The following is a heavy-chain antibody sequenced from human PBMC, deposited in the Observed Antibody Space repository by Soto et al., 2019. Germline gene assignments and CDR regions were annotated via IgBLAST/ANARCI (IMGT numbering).Heavy chain of an antibody. J-gene: IGHJ5*02. CDR1: GYTFTSYA. CDR2: ISAYNGNT. CDR3: ARDSPPIAS. D-gene: IGHD3-3*02. Sequence: QVQLVQSGAEVKKPGASVKVSCKASGYTFTSYAISWVRQAPGQGLEWMGWISAYNGNTNYAQNLQGRGTTTTNTSTSTAYMELRSLRSADTAVYYCARDSPPIASWGQGTLVTVSS. V-gene: IGHV1-18*01.